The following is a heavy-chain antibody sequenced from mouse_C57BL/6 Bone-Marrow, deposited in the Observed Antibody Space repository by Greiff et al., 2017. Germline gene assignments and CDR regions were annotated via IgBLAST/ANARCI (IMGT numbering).Heavy chain of an antibody. J-gene: IGHJ4*01. D-gene: IGHD2-1*01. Sequence: VQLQQPGAELVKPGASVKMSCKASGYTFTSYWITWVKQRPGQGLEWIGDIYPGSGSTNYNEKFKSKATLTVDTSSSTAYMKLSSLTSEDSAVYYCARPSIYYGYAMDYWGQGTSVTVSS. V-gene: IGHV1-55*01. CDR1: GYTFTSYW. CDR3: ARPSIYYGYAMDY. CDR2: IYPGSGST.